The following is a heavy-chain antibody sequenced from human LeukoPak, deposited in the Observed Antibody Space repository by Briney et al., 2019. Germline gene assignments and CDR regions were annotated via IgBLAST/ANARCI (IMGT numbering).Heavy chain of an antibody. Sequence: GALRLSCAASGFTVSSNYMSWVRQAPGKGLEWVANIKQDGSEKYYVDSVKGRFTISRDNAKNSLYLQMNSLRAEDTAVYYCARFLPGNGFDYWGQGTLVTVSS. V-gene: IGHV3-7*01. CDR1: GFTVSSNY. D-gene: IGHD4-23*01. J-gene: IGHJ4*02. CDR3: ARFLPGNGFDY. CDR2: IKQDGSEK.